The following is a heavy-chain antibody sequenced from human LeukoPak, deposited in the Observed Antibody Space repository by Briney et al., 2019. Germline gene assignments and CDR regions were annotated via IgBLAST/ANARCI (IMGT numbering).Heavy chain of an antibody. J-gene: IGHJ4*02. D-gene: IGHD3-3*01. CDR3: ARDTVGSGYDFWSGYYPFDY. CDR2: ISSSGSTI. CDR1: GFTFSSYE. V-gene: IGHV3-48*03. Sequence: GGSLRLSCAASGFTFSSYEMNWVRQAPGKGLEWVSYISSSGSTIYYAGSVKGRFTISRDNAKNSLYLQMNSLRAEDTAVYYCARDTVGSGYDFWSGYYPFDYWGQGTLVTVSS.